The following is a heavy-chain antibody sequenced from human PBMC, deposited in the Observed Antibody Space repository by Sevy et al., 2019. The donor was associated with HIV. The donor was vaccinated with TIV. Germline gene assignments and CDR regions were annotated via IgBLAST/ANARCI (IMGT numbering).Heavy chain of an antibody. V-gene: IGHV1-24*01. J-gene: IGHJ4*02. Sequence: ASVKVSCKVSGYTLTELSMHWVRQAPGKGLEWMGGFDPEDGETIYAQKFQGRVTMTEDTSTDTAYMELSSLRSEDTAVYYCATDQDYDFWSGSYPNWGQGTLVTVSS. CDR1: GYTLTELS. D-gene: IGHD3-3*01. CDR2: FDPEDGET. CDR3: ATDQDYDFWSGSYPN.